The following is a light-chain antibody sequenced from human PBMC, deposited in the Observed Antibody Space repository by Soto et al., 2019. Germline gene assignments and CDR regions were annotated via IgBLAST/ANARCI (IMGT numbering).Light chain of an antibody. CDR1: SSDVGSYNR. V-gene: IGLV2-18*02. J-gene: IGLJ2*01. Sequence: QSAVTQPPSVSGSPGQSVTISCTGTSSDVGSYNRVSWYQQPPGTAPKLMIYEVSNRPSGVPDRFSGSKSDNTASLTISGLQAEDEADYYCSSYTSSIHVVFGGGTKLTVL. CDR2: EVS. CDR3: SSYTSSIHVV.